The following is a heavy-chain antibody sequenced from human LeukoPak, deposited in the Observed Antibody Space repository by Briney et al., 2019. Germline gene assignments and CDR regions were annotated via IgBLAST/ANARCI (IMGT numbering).Heavy chain of an antibody. Sequence: PSETLSLTCTVSGDPICSYSWNWLRQPPGKGLEWVGYIYYSGNTKYNPSLKSRVTISVDTSKNQVSLKLSSVTPPDTVVFYCARDFYDTSTYYYVDAFDIWGQGTMVTVSS. CDR1: GDPICSYS. J-gene: IGHJ3*02. D-gene: IGHD3-22*01. CDR2: IYYSGNT. CDR3: ARDFYDTSTYYYVDAFDI. V-gene: IGHV4-59*01.